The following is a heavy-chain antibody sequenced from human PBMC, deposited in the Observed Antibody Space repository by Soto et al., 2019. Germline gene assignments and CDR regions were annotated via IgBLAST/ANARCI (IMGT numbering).Heavy chain of an antibody. CDR2: ITGSGGGT. CDR1: GFTFSNYA. CDR3: AKRPLTAAGFDY. Sequence: GGSLRLSCAASGFTFSNYAMTWVRQAPGRGLEWVSVITGSGGGTYFVDSVKGRFTISRDNSKNTVYLQMNSLRAEDTAVYYCAKRPLTAAGFDYWGQGTLVTVSS. J-gene: IGHJ4*02. D-gene: IGHD6-13*01. V-gene: IGHV3-23*01.